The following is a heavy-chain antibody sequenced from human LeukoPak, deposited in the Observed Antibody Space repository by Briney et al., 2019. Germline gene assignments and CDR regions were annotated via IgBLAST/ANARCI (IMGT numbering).Heavy chain of an antibody. CDR2: FSHSGTT. CDR1: GYSMRSYY. J-gene: IGHJ4*02. Sequence: ASETLSLTCNVSGYSMRSYYWSWLRQPPGKGLEWLAYFSHSGTTNYNPSLKSRVIISVDTSNHQFSLTLRSVTAADTAVYYCARHLDYDSGGYFYPYFDDWGQGTLVTVSS. D-gene: IGHD3-22*01. V-gene: IGHV4-59*08. CDR3: ARHLDYDSGGYFYPYFDD.